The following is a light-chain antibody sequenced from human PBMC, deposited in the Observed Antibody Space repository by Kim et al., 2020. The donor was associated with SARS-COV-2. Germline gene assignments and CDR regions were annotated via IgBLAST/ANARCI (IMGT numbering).Light chain of an antibody. CDR2: QDS. CDR1: KLGEKY. V-gene: IGLV3-1*01. CDR3: QARDSNVV. J-gene: IGLJ2*01. Sequence: SYELTQPPSVSVSPGQTASITCAGDKLGEKYACWYQQKPGQSPVLVIYQDSKRPSGIPERFSGSNSGNTATLTISGTQAMDEADYYCQARDSNVVFGGGT.